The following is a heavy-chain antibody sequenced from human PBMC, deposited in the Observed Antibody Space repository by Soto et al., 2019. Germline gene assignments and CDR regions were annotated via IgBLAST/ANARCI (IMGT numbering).Heavy chain of an antibody. CDR2: INPSGGST. D-gene: IGHD4-17*01. CDR1: GYTFTSYY. J-gene: IGHJ4*02. V-gene: IGHV1-46*01. Sequence: ASVKVSCKASGYTFTSYYMHWVRQAPGQGLEWMGIINPSGGSTSYAQKFQGRVTMTRDTSTSTVYMELSSLRSEDTAVYYCSTLSMGYGGKNPYFDYWGQGTLVTVSS. CDR3: STLSMGYGGKNPYFDY.